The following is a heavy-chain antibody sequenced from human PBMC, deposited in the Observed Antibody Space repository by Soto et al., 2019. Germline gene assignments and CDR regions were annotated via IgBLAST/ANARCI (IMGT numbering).Heavy chain of an antibody. D-gene: IGHD2-21*02. CDR3: AKDGVVTAISYSYYYGMEV. J-gene: IGHJ6*02. CDR1: GFTFSSYA. V-gene: IGHV3-23*01. Sequence: GGSLRLSCAASGFTFSSYAMSWVRQAPGKGLEWVSASSGSGGSTYYADSVKGRFTISRDNSKNTPYLQMNSLRAEDTAVYYCAKDGVVTAISYSYYYGMEVWGQGTTVTVSS. CDR2: SSGSGGST.